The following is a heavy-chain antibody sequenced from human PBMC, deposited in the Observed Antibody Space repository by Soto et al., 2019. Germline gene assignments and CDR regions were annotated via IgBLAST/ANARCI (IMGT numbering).Heavy chain of an antibody. J-gene: IGHJ6*02. V-gene: IGHV1-3*01. CDR2: INGGTGQT. Sequence: ASVKVSCKASRYTFSTYAMHWVRQAPGQSLEWMGWINGGTGQTRYSQRFQDRVTITRDTPASTANMELTSLTSEDTAVYYCARGKGMEENYYYYGLDIWGQGTMVTVSS. CDR3: ARGKGMEENYYYYGLDI. D-gene: IGHD1-1*01. CDR1: RYTFSTYA.